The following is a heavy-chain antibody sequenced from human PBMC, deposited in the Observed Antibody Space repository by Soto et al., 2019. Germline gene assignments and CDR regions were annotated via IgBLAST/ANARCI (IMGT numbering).Heavy chain of an antibody. V-gene: IGHV3-23*01. CDR2: IDGSGGTT. J-gene: IGHJ5*02. CDR1: GFPFSSTD. Sequence: GGSLRLSCAASGFPFSSTDMTWVRQAPGKGLEWVSTIDGSGGTTYYADSVKGRFTISRDNSINTVFLQMNSLRADDTTLYFCAKNSGWFNTWGQGALVTVSS. D-gene: IGHD3-10*01. CDR3: AKNSGWFNT.